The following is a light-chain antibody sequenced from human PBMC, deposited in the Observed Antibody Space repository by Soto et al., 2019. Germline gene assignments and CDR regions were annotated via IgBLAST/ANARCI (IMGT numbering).Light chain of an antibody. CDR3: CSTAGGTAVV. CDR1: SSDVGRYNL. J-gene: IGLJ2*01. V-gene: IGLV2-23*01. CDR2: EDI. Sequence: QSALTQPASVSGSPGQSITISCTGTSSDVGRYNLVSWYQQHPGKAPKLLIFEDIERPSGVSNRFSGSKSGNTASLTISGLEDEDEADYYCCSTAGGTAVVFGGGTKLTV.